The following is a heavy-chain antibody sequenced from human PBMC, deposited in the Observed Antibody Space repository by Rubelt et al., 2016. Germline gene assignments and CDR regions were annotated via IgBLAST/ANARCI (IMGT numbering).Heavy chain of an antibody. D-gene: IGHD2-2*01. V-gene: IGHV4-61*01. Sequence: QVQLQESGPGLVKPSETLSLTCTVSGGSISSSSYYWGWIRQPPGKGLEWIGYIYYSGSANYNPSLKSRVTISVDTSKNQFSLKLNSVTAADTAVYYCAGDSGYCSSISCEKAGWFDPWGQGTLVTVSS. CDR3: AGDSGYCSSISCEKAGWFDP. J-gene: IGHJ5*02. CDR2: IYYSGSA. CDR1: GGSISSSSYY.